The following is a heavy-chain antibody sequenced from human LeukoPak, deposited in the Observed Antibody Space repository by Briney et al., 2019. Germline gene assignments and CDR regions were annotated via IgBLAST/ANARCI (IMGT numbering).Heavy chain of an antibody. CDR3: AIQGGAHIDY. CDR1: GFTFSSYA. V-gene: IGHV3-23*01. Sequence: GGSLRLSCAASGFTFSSYAMSWVRQAPGKGLEWVSAISGSGGSTYYADSVEGRFTISRDNSKNTLYLQMNSLRAEDTAVYYCAIQGGAHIDYWGQGTLVTVSS. J-gene: IGHJ4*02. CDR2: ISGSGGST. D-gene: IGHD1-26*01.